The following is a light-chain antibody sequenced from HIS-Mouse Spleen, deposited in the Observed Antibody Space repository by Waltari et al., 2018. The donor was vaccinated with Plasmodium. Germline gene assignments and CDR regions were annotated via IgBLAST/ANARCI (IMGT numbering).Light chain of an antibody. J-gene: IGLJ3*02. Sequence: SYELTQPPSVSVSPGQTARITCSGDALPKKYAYWYQQKSGQAPVLDIYEDSKRPSGIPERFSGSSSGTMATLTIGGAQVEDEADYYCYSTDSSGNHRVFGGGTKLTVL. CDR1: ALPKKY. CDR2: EDS. CDR3: YSTDSSGNHRV. V-gene: IGLV3-10*01.